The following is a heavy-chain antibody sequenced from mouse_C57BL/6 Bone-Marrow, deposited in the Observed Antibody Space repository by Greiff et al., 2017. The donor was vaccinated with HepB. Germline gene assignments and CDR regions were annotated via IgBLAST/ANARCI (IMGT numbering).Heavy chain of an antibody. CDR1: GYTFTSYW. CDR3: TREGNYGSSYPYYAMDY. CDR2: IYPGNSDT. D-gene: IGHD1-1*01. V-gene: IGHV1-5*01. J-gene: IGHJ4*01. Sequence: EVQLQQSGTVLARPGASVKMSCKTSGYTFTSYWMHWVKQRPGQGLEWIGAIYPGNSDTSYNQKFKGKAKLTAVTSASTAYMELSSLTNEDSAVYYCTREGNYGSSYPYYAMDYWGQGTSATVSS.